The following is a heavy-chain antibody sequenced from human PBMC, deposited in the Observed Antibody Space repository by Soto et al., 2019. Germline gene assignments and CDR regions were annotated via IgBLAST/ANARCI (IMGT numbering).Heavy chain of an antibody. D-gene: IGHD2-15*01. CDR1: GYTFTSYG. Sequence: GASVKVSGKASGYTFTSYGISWVRQAPGQGLEWMGWISAYNGNTNYAQKLQGRVTMTTDTSTSTAYMGLRSLRSDDTAVYYCARGGGYCSGGSCYVGVYYYYGMDVWGQGTTVTVSS. CDR2: ISAYNGNT. CDR3: ARGGGYCSGGSCYVGVYYYYGMDV. J-gene: IGHJ6*02. V-gene: IGHV1-18*04.